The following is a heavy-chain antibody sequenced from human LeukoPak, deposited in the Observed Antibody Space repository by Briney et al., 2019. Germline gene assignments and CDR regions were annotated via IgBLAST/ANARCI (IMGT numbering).Heavy chain of an antibody. Sequence: SETLSLTCTVSGVSVGTSSYYWGWIRQPPGKGLEWIGSIFRTGSTYYSASLKSRLSISVDTSKNHIVLKLTSVTAADTAVYFCARRVGFYGSGSLNYFDPWGQGILVSVSS. J-gene: IGHJ5*01. CDR2: IFRTGST. CDR3: ARRVGFYGSGSLNYFDP. V-gene: IGHV4-39*02. D-gene: IGHD3-10*01. CDR1: GVSVGTSSYY.